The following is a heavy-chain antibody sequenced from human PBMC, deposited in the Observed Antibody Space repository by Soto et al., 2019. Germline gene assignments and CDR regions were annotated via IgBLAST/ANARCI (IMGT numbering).Heavy chain of an antibody. CDR2: IYHSGST. J-gene: IGHJ4*02. V-gene: IGHV4-30-2*01. CDR3: AGVIAARPLGY. CDR1: GGSISSGGYS. D-gene: IGHD6-6*01. Sequence: QLQLQESGSGLVKPSQTLSLTCAVSGGSISSGGYSWSWIRQPPGKGLEWIWYIYHSGSTYYNPSLKSRVTISVDRSKNQCSLKLSSVTAADTAVYYCAGVIAARPLGYWGQGTLVTVSS.